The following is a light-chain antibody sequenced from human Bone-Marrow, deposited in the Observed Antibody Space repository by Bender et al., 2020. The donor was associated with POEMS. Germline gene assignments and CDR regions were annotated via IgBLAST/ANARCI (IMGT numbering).Light chain of an antibody. J-gene: IGLJ3*02. CDR1: NIGSKS. Sequence: SYVLTQPPSVSVAPGQTARITCGGDNIGSKSVHWYQQRPGQAPVLVVYDDTGRASGVPDRFSGSKSGTSASLAITGLQSDDEAIYFCVAWDASLNGWVFGGGTKLTVL. V-gene: IGLV3-21*02. CDR3: VAWDASLNGWV. CDR2: DDT.